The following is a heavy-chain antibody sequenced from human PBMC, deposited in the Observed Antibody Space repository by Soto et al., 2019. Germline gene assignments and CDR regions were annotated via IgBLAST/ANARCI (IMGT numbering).Heavy chain of an antibody. CDR2: ISGFNGNT. J-gene: IGHJ4*02. V-gene: IGHV1-18*01. CDR3: ARASASSTPWSFDN. CDR1: GYTFSRYG. Sequence: QVQLVQSGAEVKKPGASVRVSCKASGYTFSRYGISWVRQAPGQGLEWMGRISGFNGNTKESEKLQGRVTLTTHTAANTAHMELRGLRSDDTAVYYCARASASSTPWSFDNWGQGTLVTVSS. D-gene: IGHD1-1*01.